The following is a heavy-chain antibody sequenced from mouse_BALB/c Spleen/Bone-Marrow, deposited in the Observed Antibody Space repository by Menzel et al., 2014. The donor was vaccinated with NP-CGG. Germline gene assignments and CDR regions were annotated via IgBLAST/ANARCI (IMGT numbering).Heavy chain of an antibody. CDR3: TRGDYGSYGAMDC. Sequence: EVQLQQSGPDLVKPSQSLSLTCTVTGYSITSGYSWHLIRQFPGNKLEWMGYIHYSGNTNYNPSLKSRISIIRDTSKNQCFLQLSSVTTEDTATYYCTRGDYGSYGAMDCWGQGTSVTVSS. V-gene: IGHV3-1*02. J-gene: IGHJ4*01. CDR1: GYSITSGYS. D-gene: IGHD2-1*01. CDR2: IHYSGNT.